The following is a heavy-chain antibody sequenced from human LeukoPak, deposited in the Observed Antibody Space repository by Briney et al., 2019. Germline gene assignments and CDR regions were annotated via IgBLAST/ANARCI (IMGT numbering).Heavy chain of an antibody. J-gene: IGHJ4*02. Sequence: GESLKISRKGSGYSFTSYWIGWVRQMPGKGLAWMGIIYPGDSDTRYSPSFQGQVTISADKSISTAYLQWSSLKASDTAMYYCARRWVAATQNHFDYWGQGTLVTVSS. V-gene: IGHV5-51*01. CDR1: GYSFTSYW. D-gene: IGHD2-15*01. CDR2: IYPGDSDT. CDR3: ARRWVAATQNHFDY.